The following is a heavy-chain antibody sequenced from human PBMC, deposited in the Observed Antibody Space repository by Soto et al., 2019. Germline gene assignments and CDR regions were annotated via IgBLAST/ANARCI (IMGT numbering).Heavy chain of an antibody. J-gene: IGHJ4*02. Sequence: SETLSLTCAVYGGSFSGYYWSWIRQPPGKGLEWIGEINHSGSTNYNPSLKSRVTISVDTSKNQFSLKLSSVTAADTAVYYCARARYCCSSTSCSPFDYWGQGTLVTVSS. V-gene: IGHV4-34*01. CDR2: INHSGST. D-gene: IGHD2-2*01. CDR1: GGSFSGYY. CDR3: ARARYCCSSTSCSPFDY.